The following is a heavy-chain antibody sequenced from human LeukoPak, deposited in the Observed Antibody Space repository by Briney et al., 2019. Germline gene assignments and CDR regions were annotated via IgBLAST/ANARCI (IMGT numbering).Heavy chain of an antibody. CDR1: GGSISSYY. Sequence: SETLSLTCTVSGGSISSYYWSWIRQPPGKGLEWIGYIYYSGSTNYNPSLKSRATISVDTSKNQFSLKLSSVTAADTAVYYCARAASGRRDGPEDLDYWGQGTLVTVSS. D-gene: IGHD5-24*01. J-gene: IGHJ4*02. CDR2: IYYSGST. V-gene: IGHV4-59*01. CDR3: ARAASGRRDGPEDLDY.